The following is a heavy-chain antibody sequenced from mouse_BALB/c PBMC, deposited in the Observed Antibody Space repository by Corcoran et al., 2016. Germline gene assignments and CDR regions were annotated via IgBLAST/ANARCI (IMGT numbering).Heavy chain of an antibody. CDR1: GYTFTSYY. D-gene: IGHD3-1*01. CDR3: ARSADRAWFAY. V-gene: IGHV1S56*01. CDR2: IYPGDGST. J-gene: IGHJ3*01. Sequence: QVQLQQSGPELVKPRASVKMSCKASGYTFTSYYIHWVKQRPGQGLEWIGWIYPGDGSTKYNEKFKGKTTLTADKSSSTAYMLLSSLTSEDSAIYFCARSADRAWFAYWGQGTLVTVSA.